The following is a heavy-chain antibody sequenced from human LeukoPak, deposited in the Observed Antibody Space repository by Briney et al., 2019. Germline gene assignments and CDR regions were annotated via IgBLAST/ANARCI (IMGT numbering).Heavy chain of an antibody. CDR2: IYYSGTT. J-gene: IGHJ6*02. CDR3: ARHDYYYYGMDV. V-gene: IGHV4-59*08. CDR1: GGSISSYY. Sequence: SETLSLTCTVSGGSISSYYWSWIRQPPGKGLEWIGYIYYSGTTNYNPSLKSRVTISVDTSKNQFSLNLTSVTAADTAMYYCARHDYYYYGMDVWGQGTTVTVSS.